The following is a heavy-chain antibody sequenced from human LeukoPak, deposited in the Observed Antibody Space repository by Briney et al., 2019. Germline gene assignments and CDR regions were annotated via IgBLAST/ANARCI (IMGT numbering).Heavy chain of an antibody. CDR2: IFHYGSP. D-gene: IGHD1-26*01. V-gene: IGHV4-61*01. CDR3: AREGAAPYYYYMDV. J-gene: IGHJ6*03. CDR1: GGSISSGRYY. Sequence: SETLSLTCSVSGGSISSGRYYWSWIRQPPGKELEWIGYIFHYGSPNYNPSLESRVTISVDTSKDQFSLKLSSVTAADTAVYYCAREGAAPYYYYMDVWGKGTTVTISS.